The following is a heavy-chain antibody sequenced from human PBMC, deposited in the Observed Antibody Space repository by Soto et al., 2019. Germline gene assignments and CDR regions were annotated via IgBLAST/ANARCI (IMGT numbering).Heavy chain of an antibody. D-gene: IGHD2-21*02. CDR2: IIPIFGTA. CDR3: ASSYCGGDCYSNYYGMGV. J-gene: IGHJ6*02. Sequence: ASVKVSCKASGGTFSSYAISWVRQAPGQGLEWMGGIIPIFGTANYAQKFQGRVTITADESTSTAYMELSSLRSEDTAVYYCASSYCGGDCYSNYYGMGVWGQGTTVTVSS. CDR1: GGTFSSYA. V-gene: IGHV1-69*13.